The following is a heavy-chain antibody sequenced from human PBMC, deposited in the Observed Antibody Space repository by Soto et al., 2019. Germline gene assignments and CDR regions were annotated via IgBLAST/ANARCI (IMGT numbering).Heavy chain of an antibody. V-gene: IGHV4-34*01. D-gene: IGHD6-6*01. CDR2: INHSGST. Sequence: QAQLQQWGAGLLKPSETLSLTCAVYGGSFSGYYWSWIRQPPGKGLEWIGEINHSGSTNYNPSLKSRVTISVDTSKNQFSLKLSSVTAADTAVYYCARGNRIAARSDYMDVWGKGTTVTVSS. J-gene: IGHJ6*03. CDR1: GGSFSGYY. CDR3: ARGNRIAARSDYMDV.